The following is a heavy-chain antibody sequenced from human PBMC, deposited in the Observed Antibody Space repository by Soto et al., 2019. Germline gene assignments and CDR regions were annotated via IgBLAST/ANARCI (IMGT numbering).Heavy chain of an antibody. CDR2: ISSSSSYI. V-gene: IGHV3-21*01. J-gene: IGHJ6*02. Sequence: PGGSLRLSCAASGFTFSSYSMNWVRQAPGKGLEWVSSISSSSSYIYYADSVKGRFTISRDNAKNSLYLQMNSLRAEDTAVYYCARDWIAVAGFDYYYYGMDVWGQGTTVTVSS. CDR1: GFTFSSYS. D-gene: IGHD6-19*01. CDR3: ARDWIAVAGFDYYYYGMDV.